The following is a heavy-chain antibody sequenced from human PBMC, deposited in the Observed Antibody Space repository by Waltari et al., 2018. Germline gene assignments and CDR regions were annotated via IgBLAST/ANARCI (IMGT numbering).Heavy chain of an antibody. Sequence: EVQPVESGGGLVQPGGSLRLQCSASGPAVRNWGMHGVSQAPGEGLELGSAISPSGDTTDYADSVKGRFTISRDNSKNTIYLQMDSLRLEDMAVYYCATGSAYYYDTWGQGILVTVSS. J-gene: IGHJ5*02. V-gene: IGHV3-64*07. CDR3: ATGSAYYYDT. D-gene: IGHD3-22*01. CDR2: ISPSGDTT. CDR1: GPAVRNWG.